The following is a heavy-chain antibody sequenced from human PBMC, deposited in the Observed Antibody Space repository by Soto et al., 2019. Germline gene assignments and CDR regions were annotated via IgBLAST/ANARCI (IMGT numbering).Heavy chain of an antibody. Sequence: VKVFYKAAGGTFSSYAMIWVREAPGQGLEWMGGIIPIFGTANYAQKFQGRVTITADESTSTAYMELSSLRSEDTAVYYCASQPMIVVVIPGYYFDYWGQGTLVTVSS. CDR3: ASQPMIVVVIPGYYFDY. CDR2: IIPIFGTA. J-gene: IGHJ4*02. D-gene: IGHD3-22*01. CDR1: GGTFSSYA. V-gene: IGHV1-69*13.